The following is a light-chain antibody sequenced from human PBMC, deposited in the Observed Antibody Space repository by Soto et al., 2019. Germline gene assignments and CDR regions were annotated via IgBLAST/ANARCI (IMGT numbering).Light chain of an antibody. J-gene: IGLJ2*01. CDR2: EVS. CDR1: SSDVGACNY. CDR3: SSCAGRHNLV. Sequence: QSVLTQPPSASGSPGQSVTISCTGTSSDVGACNYVSWFQQHPGKAPKLIIYEVSKRPSGVPDRFSGSKSGSTAALIVSGLQAEDEAYYYGSSCAGRHNLVFGGGTKVTVL. V-gene: IGLV2-8*01.